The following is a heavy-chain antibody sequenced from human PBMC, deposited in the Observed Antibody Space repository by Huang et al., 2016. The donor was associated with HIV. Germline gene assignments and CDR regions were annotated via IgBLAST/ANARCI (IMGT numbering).Heavy chain of an antibody. J-gene: IGHJ4*02. CDR2: IYSDEDK. D-gene: IGHD3-22*01. CDR1: GFSLSTSEVG. Sequence: QITLKESGPMLVKPTQTLTLTCTFSGFSLSTSEVGVGWIHQPPGKALGGLALIYSDEDKRYRPSQEIRLTITKYTARNQVVLTMTNMDPVDTGTYYCAHSAFGTSGYYFRMHFDYWGQGALVTVSS. V-gene: IGHV2-5*02. CDR3: AHSAFGTSGYYFRMHFDY.